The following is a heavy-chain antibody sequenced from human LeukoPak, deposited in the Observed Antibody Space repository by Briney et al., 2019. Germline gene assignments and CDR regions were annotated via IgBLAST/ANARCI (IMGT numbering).Heavy chain of an antibody. D-gene: IGHD2-2*01. CDR1: GLSFSSYG. CDR2: ISSDGSNK. Sequence: GGSLRLSCAASGLSFSSYGMHWVRQAPGKGLEWVAVISSDGSNKYYVDSVKGRFTISRDNSKNTLYLQMNSLRAEDTAVYYCAHLLSLVDVVLVPAARGAFDMWGHGTMVTVSS. J-gene: IGHJ3*02. V-gene: IGHV3-30*03. CDR3: AHLLSLVDVVLVPAARGAFDM.